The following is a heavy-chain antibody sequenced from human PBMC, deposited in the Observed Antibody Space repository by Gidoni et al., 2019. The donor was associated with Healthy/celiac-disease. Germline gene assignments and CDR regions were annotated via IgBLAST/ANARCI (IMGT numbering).Heavy chain of an antibody. CDR3: ARVHYDSSGYYYGVAFDI. Sequence: EVQLVESGGGLVQPGGSLRLSCAASGFPFSDHYMDWVRQAPGKGLEWGGRTRNKANSYTTEYAASVKGRFTISRDDSKNSLYLQMNSLKTEDTAVYYCARVHYDSSGYYYGVAFDIWGQGTMVTVSS. V-gene: IGHV3-72*01. CDR2: TRNKANSYTT. J-gene: IGHJ3*02. D-gene: IGHD3-22*01. CDR1: GFPFSDHY.